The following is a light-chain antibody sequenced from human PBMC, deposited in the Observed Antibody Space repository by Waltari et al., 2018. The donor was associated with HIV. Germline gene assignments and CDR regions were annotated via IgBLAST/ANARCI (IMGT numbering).Light chain of an antibody. CDR1: ALPNKY. J-gene: IGLJ2*01. CDR2: EDS. CDR3: YSTDSSGYPL. Sequence: SYELTQPPSVSVSPGQAARITCSGDALPNKYAYWYQQKPGQAPVMVIYEDSELPSGIPEGFSGSSSGTMATLTISGAQVEDEADYYCYSTDSSGYPLFGGGTKLTVL. V-gene: IGLV3-10*01.